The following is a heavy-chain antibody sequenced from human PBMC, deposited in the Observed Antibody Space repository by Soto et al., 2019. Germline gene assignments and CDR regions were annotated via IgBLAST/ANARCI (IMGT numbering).Heavy chain of an antibody. Sequence: QVQLVQSGAEVKKPGSSVKVSCKTSGGTFSSYAISWVRQVPGQGLEWMGGIIPIFGTANYAQKFQGRVTITADESMSTAYMELSSLRSEDTAVYYCARSRSNYYDSRGYYYSTFDYWGQGTLVTVSS. J-gene: IGHJ4*02. CDR2: IIPIFGTA. D-gene: IGHD3-22*01. CDR1: GGTFSSYA. V-gene: IGHV1-69*12. CDR3: ARSRSNYYDSRGYYYSTFDY.